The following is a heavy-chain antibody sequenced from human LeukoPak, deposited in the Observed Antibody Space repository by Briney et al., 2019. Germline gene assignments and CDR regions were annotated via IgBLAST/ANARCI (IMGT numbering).Heavy chain of an antibody. V-gene: IGHV1-18*01. D-gene: IGHD3-3*01. CDR1: GYTFTSYS. CDR3: AREAITIFGLVRTQTTKGPHRFDP. CDR2: ISAYNGYT. Sequence: ASVKVSCKAPGYTFTSYSITWVRPDPGQGLEWMGWISAYNGYTNYAQMLQGRVTMTTDTSTTTAYMELRRLRSDDTAVYYCAREAITIFGLVRTQTTKGPHRFDPWGQGTLVTVSS. J-gene: IGHJ5*02.